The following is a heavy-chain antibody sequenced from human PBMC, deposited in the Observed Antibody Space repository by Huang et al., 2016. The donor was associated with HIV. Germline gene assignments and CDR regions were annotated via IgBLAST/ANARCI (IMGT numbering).Heavy chain of an antibody. J-gene: IGHJ1*01. CDR2: ISDDGSNK. D-gene: IGHD6-19*01. V-gene: IGHV3-30*03. CDR3: ALKGDSSGWEYFRH. CDR1: GVIFSNYG. Sequence: QVQLVESGGGVVQPGRSLRRSCAASGVIFSNYGLHWVRQGPGKGLEWVALISDDGSNKYYTDSVKGRFSISRDNSKNTLYLQMNSLRAEDTAVYYCALKGDSSGWEYFRHWGQGTLVTVSS.